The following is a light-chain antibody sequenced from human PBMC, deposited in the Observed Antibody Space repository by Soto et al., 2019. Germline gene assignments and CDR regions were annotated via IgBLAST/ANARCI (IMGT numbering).Light chain of an antibody. Sequence: DIQMTQSPSTLSASVGDRVTITCRASQSISSWLAWYQQTPGKAPKLLVYKASSLESGVPSRFSGSGSGTEFTLTISSLQPDDFATYYCQPYSSYPWTFGQGTKVEIK. CDR1: QSISSW. CDR2: KAS. J-gene: IGKJ1*01. CDR3: QPYSSYPWT. V-gene: IGKV1-5*03.